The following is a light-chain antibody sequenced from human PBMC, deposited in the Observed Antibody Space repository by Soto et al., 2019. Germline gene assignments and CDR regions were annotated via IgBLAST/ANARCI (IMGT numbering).Light chain of an antibody. CDR1: SSDVGGYNY. V-gene: IGLV2-14*01. Sequence: QSVLTQPASVSGSAGQSIAISCTGTSSDVGGYNYVPWYQQHPGKAPKLLLSEVSKRPSGVSDRFSGSKSGNTASLTISGLQTQDEADYYCSSFTSAYTFVFGTGTKVTVL. CDR3: SSFTSAYTFV. J-gene: IGLJ1*01. CDR2: EVS.